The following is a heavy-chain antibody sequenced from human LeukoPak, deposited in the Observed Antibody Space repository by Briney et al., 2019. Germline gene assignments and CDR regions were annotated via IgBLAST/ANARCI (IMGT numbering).Heavy chain of an antibody. CDR3: ARNRAYGQTGYFDY. V-gene: IGHV3-66*01. D-gene: IGHD3-10*01. CDR2: IYSGGST. CDR1: GFTVSSNY. J-gene: IGHJ4*02. Sequence: GVSLRLSCAASGFTVSSNYMICVRQSPGKGRECLSVIYSGGSTYYADSVKGRFNIHRDHSKNTLYLQLNSLRAEDTAVYYCARNRAYGQTGYFDYWGQGTLVTVSS.